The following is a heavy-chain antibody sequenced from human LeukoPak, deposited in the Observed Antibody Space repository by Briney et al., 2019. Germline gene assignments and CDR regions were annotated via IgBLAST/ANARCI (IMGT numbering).Heavy chain of an antibody. D-gene: IGHD1-26*01. CDR1: GFTFSSYG. J-gene: IGHJ4*02. CDR3: AREPLYSGSYFDF. CDR2: IKKDGSDK. Sequence: PGGSLRLSCAASGFTFSSYGMHWVRQAPGKGLEWVANIKKDGSDKYYVDSVKGRFTISRDNAKNSLYLQMNSLRAEDTAIYFCAREPLYSGSYFDFWGQGTLVTVSS. V-gene: IGHV3-7*01.